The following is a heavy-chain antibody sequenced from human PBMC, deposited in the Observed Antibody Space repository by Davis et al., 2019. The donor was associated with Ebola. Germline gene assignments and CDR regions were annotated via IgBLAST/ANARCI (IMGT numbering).Heavy chain of an antibody. CDR3: ARESGGGIDY. D-gene: IGHD1-26*01. Sequence: GESLKISCTASGFNSGEYALTWVRQTPRKGLEWVGFIRNKAYGGTTEYAASVKGRFTISRDDSGNIAYLQMNSLKIEDTAVYYCARESGGGIDYWGQGNLVTVSS. CDR1: GFNSGEYA. CDR2: IRNKAYGGTT. V-gene: IGHV3-49*04. J-gene: IGHJ4*02.